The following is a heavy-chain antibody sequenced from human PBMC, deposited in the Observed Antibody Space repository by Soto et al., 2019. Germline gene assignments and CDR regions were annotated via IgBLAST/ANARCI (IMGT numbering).Heavy chain of an antibody. J-gene: IGHJ4*02. Sequence: EVQLLESGGGLVQPGGSLRLSCAASGFTFSSYAMSWVRQAPGKGLEWVSGISGSGGSTYYADSVKGRFTIARDNSKNTLYLQVNSLRAEDTAVYYCAKDGPTDYSSSWLGYWGQGTLVTVSS. V-gene: IGHV3-23*01. D-gene: IGHD6-13*01. CDR3: AKDGPTDYSSSWLGY. CDR1: GFTFSSYA. CDR2: ISGSGGST.